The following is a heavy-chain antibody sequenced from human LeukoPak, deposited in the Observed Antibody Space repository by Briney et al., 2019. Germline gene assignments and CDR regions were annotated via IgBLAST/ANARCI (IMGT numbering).Heavy chain of an antibody. CDR3: ARGSRPGVVNHDAFDI. D-gene: IGHD3-3*01. CDR1: GYTFTGYY. J-gene: IGHJ3*02. Sequence: ASLEVSCKVSGYTFTGYYIHWVRQAPGQGLEWMGWINPNSGGTNYAQKFQGRVTMTRDTSISTAYMELSSLRSDDTAVYYCARGSRPGVVNHDAFDIWGQGTMVTVSS. V-gene: IGHV1-2*02. CDR2: INPNSGGT.